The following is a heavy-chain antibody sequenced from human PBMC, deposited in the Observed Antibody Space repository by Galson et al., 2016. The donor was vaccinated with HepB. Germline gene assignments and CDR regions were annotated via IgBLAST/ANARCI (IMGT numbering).Heavy chain of an antibody. J-gene: IGHJ6*02. Sequence: SLRLSCAASGFTFSTYSMNWVRQAPGKGLEWVLSISSSSSYIYYADSVKGRFTISRDNAKNSLYLQINSLRAEDTAVYYCARALYYDTSTYYYRGSDYSNYYGLDVWGQGTTVTVSS. V-gene: IGHV3-21*01. CDR3: ARALYYDTSTYYYRGSDYSNYYGLDV. CDR2: ISSSSSYI. CDR1: GFTFSTYS. D-gene: IGHD3-22*01.